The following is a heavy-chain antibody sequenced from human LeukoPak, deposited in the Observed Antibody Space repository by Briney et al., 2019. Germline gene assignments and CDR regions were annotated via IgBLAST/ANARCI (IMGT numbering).Heavy chain of an antibody. CDR1: GFTFSSYS. CDR3: ASLYCSGGSCYSL. Sequence: PGGSLRLSCAASGFTFSSYSMNWVRQAPGKGLEWDSSISSSSSYIYYADSVKGRFTISGDNAKNSLYLQMNSLRAEDTAVYYCASLYCSGGSCYSLWGQGTLVTVSS. J-gene: IGHJ4*02. D-gene: IGHD2-15*01. CDR2: ISSSSSYI. V-gene: IGHV3-21*01.